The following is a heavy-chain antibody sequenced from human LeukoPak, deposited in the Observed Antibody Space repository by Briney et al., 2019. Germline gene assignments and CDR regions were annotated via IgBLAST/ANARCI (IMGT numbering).Heavy chain of an antibody. Sequence: GGSLRLSCAASGFTFSSHGINWVRQAPGKGLEWVSFISSSSSYIYYADSVKGRFIISRDNAKNSLYLQMYSLRAEDTAVYYSARAGGGYCSSTSCYSLAPFDYWGQGTLVSVSS. D-gene: IGHD2-2*02. V-gene: IGHV3-21*01. CDR2: ISSSSSYI. J-gene: IGHJ4*02. CDR3: ARAGGGYCSSTSCYSLAPFDY. CDR1: GFTFSSHG.